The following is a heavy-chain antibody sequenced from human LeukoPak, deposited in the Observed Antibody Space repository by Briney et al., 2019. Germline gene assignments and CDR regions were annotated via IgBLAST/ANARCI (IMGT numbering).Heavy chain of an antibody. CDR2: INHSGST. Sequence: SETLSLTCAVYGGSFSGYYWSWIRQPPGKGLEWIGEINHSGSTNYNPSLKSRVTISVDTSKNQFSLKLSSVTAADTAVYYCGRAGYSYGDFDYCGQSTIIIVSS. D-gene: IGHD5-18*01. J-gene: IGHJ4*02. CDR3: GRAGYSYGDFDY. V-gene: IGHV4-34*01. CDR1: GGSFSGYY.